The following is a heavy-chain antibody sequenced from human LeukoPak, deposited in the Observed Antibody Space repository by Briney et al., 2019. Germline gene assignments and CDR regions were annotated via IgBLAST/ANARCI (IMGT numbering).Heavy chain of an antibody. Sequence: GGSLRLSCAASGFTFSDYYMSWIRQAPGKGLEWVSYISSSGSTIYYADSVKGRFTISRDNAKNSLYLQMNSLRAEDTAVYYCARDPLVSSSGWYGVDYWGQGTLVTVSS. J-gene: IGHJ4*02. CDR2: ISSSGSTI. CDR3: ARDPLVSSSGWYGVDY. V-gene: IGHV3-11*01. CDR1: GFTFSDYY. D-gene: IGHD6-19*01.